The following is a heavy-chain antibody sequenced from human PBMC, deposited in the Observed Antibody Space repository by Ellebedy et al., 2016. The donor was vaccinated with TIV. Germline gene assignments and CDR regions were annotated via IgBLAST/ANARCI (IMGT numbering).Heavy chain of an antibody. CDR2: LTHTGRT. D-gene: IGHD2-2*01. J-gene: IGHJ4*02. CDR1: GGCFNSYY. V-gene: IGHV4-59*13. CDR3: ARSCSPSCWECLEY. Sequence: SETLSLTXTVSGGCFNSYYWTWIRQPPGKGLEWVGHLTHTGRTNYNPSLQSRVAISLDSSKTQFSLEVNSVTAADTAVYFCARSCSPSCWECLEYWGQGVLVTVSS.